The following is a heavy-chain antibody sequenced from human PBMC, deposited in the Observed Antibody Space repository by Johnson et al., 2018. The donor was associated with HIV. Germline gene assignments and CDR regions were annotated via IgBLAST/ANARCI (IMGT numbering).Heavy chain of an antibody. Sequence: VQLVESGGGVVRPGGSLRVSCTASGFTFDEYGMSWVRQAPGKGLEWVSGITWNGGTTGYADSVKGRFLISRDNAKNSLYLQMSSLRAEDTGVYYCASDILFGTTRFDQDAFDIWGQGTMVTVSS. J-gene: IGHJ3*02. CDR3: ASDILFGTTRFDQDAFDI. CDR1: GFTFDEYG. V-gene: IGHV3-20*04. CDR2: ITWNGGTT. D-gene: IGHD1-1*01.